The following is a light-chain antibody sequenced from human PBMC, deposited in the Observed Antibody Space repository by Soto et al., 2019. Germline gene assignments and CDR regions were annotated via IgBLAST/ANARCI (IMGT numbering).Light chain of an antibody. CDR2: DVT. J-gene: IGLJ3*02. CDR3: CSATSNYGPGV. Sequence: QSALTQPRSVSGSPGQTVTISCTGTISDVGGYSYVSWYQQHPGKAPKLMIYDVTKRPSGVPDRFSGSTFGNTASLTIAGLQLEYEADDYCCSATSNYGPGVFGGGTKLTVL. CDR1: ISDVGGYSY. V-gene: IGLV2-11*01.